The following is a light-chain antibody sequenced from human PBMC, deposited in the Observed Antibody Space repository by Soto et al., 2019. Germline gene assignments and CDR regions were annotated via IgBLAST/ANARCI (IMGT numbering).Light chain of an antibody. V-gene: IGLV4-69*01. CDR3: QTWGTGIQV. CDR1: SGHSSYD. Sequence: QLVLTQSPSASASLGASVKLTCTLSSGHSSYDIAWHQHQPEKGPRYLMKLNSDGSHSKGDGIPDRFSGSSYGAERYLTISSFQSEDEADYYCQTWGTGIQVFGSGTKLTVL. J-gene: IGLJ1*01. CDR2: LNSDGSH.